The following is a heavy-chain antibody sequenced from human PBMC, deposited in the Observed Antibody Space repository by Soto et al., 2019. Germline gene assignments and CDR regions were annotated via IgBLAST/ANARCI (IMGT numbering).Heavy chain of an antibody. CDR2: GLRPDYT. CDR1: GGSINDYY. V-gene: IGHV4-59*01. Sequence: QVQLQESGPGLVKPSETLSLTCTVSGGSINDYYWSWTRQPPGKGLEWIAYGLRPDYTGYNPSLRNRVTISSDTSKNQFSLRLISVTAADTALYYCVAGPDRAKSAYWGQGTLVTVSS. CDR3: VAGPDRAKSAY. J-gene: IGHJ4*01.